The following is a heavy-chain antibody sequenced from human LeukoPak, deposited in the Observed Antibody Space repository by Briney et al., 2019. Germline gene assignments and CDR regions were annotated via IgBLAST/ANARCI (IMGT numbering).Heavy chain of an antibody. J-gene: IGHJ4*02. CDR2: INSDGTST. CDR3: ARDTGYSNYDY. Sequence: GSLLLSCAASGFTFINYWMHWVRQAPGKRLVWVSRINSDGTSTTYADSVKGRFTISRDNAKNTLYLQMDSLRADDTAMYYCARDTGYSNYDYWGQGTLVTVSS. CDR1: GFTFINYW. D-gene: IGHD4-11*01. V-gene: IGHV3-74*01.